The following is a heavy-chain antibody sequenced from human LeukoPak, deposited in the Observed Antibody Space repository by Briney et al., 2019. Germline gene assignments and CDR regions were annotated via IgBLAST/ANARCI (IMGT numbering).Heavy chain of an antibody. Sequence: PGGSLRLSCAASGFTFNNYGMHWVRQAPGKGLEWVAFIRYDGSNKYYADSVKGRFTISRDNSKSTLYLQMNSLRAEDTALYYCARTNYLVATITRYYYYYMDVWGKGTTVTVSS. CDR3: ARTNYLVATITRYYYYYMDV. V-gene: IGHV3-30*02. D-gene: IGHD5-12*01. CDR2: IRYDGSNK. CDR1: GFTFNNYG. J-gene: IGHJ6*03.